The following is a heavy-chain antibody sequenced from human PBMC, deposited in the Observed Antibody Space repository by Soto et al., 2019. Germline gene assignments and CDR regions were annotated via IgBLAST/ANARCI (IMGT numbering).Heavy chain of an antibody. D-gene: IGHD3-3*01. CDR2: ISTNGGST. Sequence: GGSLRLSCTASGFTFSSYAMHWVRQVPGKGLEYVAAISTNGGSTYYVNSVKGRFTISRDNSKNTLYLQMGSLRAEDMAVYYCARAARYYDFWSGSPFDPWGQGTLVTVSS. V-gene: IGHV3-64*01. J-gene: IGHJ5*02. CDR1: GFTFSSYA. CDR3: ARAARYYDFWSGSPFDP.